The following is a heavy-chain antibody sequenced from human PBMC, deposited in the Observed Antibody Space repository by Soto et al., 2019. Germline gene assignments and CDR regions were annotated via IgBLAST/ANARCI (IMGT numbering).Heavy chain of an antibody. CDR1: GFTFHTYG. J-gene: IGHJ6*02. Sequence: QEQLVESGGGVVQPGRSLRLSCAASGFTFHTYGMHWVRQIPGKGLQWVAIIWYDGGIKYYADSVRGRFTISRDNSKNTLYLPMNSLRDEDTAVYYCARIDCTGDNCNPYYHYGMDVWGQGTTVTVSS. CDR3: ARIDCTGDNCNPYYHYGMDV. CDR2: IWYDGGIK. D-gene: IGHD2-8*02. V-gene: IGHV3-33*01.